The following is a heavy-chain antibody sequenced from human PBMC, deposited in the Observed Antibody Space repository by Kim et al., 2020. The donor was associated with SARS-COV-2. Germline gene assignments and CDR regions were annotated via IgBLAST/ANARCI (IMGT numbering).Heavy chain of an antibody. Sequence: ASVKVSCKASGYTFTSYGISWVRQAPGQGLEWMGWISAYNGNTNYAQKLQGRVTMTTDTSTSTAYMELRSLRSDDTAVYYCARDPHPTRSSSWSPLTYYYYYGMDVCGQGTTVTVSS. D-gene: IGHD6-13*01. V-gene: IGHV1-18*01. CDR2: ISAYNGNT. CDR1: GYTFTSYG. J-gene: IGHJ6*02. CDR3: ARDPHPTRSSSWSPLTYYYYYGMDV.